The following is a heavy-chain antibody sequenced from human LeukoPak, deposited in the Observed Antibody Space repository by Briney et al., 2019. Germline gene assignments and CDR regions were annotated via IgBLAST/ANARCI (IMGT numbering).Heavy chain of an antibody. D-gene: IGHD3-10*01. CDR2: IYHTGST. Sequence: SQTLSLTCTVSGASISSGTYSWSWIRQPPGAGLEWIGYIYHTGSTYYNPSLKGRVTISVDRSKNQFSLNLNFVTAADTALYYCARGDGSGSGRWFDPWGQGTLITVSS. J-gene: IGHJ5*02. CDR3: ARGDGSGSGRWFDP. CDR1: GASISSGTYS. V-gene: IGHV4-30-2*01.